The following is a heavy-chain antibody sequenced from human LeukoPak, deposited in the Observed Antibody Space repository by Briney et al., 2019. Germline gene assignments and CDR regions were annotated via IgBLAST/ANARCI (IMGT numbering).Heavy chain of an antibody. CDR2: ISSSGSTI. V-gene: IGHV3-48*03. CDR1: GFPFSSYE. Sequence: GGSLRLSCAASGFPFSSYEMNWVSQAPGRGLEWVSYISSSGSTIYYADSVKGRFTISRDNAQNSLYLQMNSLRAEDTAVYYCAREVVVGTNWFDSWGQGTLVTVSS. J-gene: IGHJ5*01. D-gene: IGHD2-15*01. CDR3: AREVVVGTNWFDS.